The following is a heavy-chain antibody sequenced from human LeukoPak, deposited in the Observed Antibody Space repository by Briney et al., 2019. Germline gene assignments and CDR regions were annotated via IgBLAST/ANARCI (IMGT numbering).Heavy chain of an antibody. CDR3: ARVRSSSWFNWFDP. CDR2: IYYSGST. D-gene: IGHD6-13*01. V-gene: IGHV4-61*01. J-gene: IGHJ5*02. Sequence: PSQTLSLTCTVSGGSISSGSYYWSWIRQPPGKGLEWIGYIYYSGSTNYNPSLKSRVTISVDTSKNQFSLKLSSVTAADTAVYYCARVRSSSWFNWFDPWGQGTLVTVSS. CDR1: GGSISSGSYY.